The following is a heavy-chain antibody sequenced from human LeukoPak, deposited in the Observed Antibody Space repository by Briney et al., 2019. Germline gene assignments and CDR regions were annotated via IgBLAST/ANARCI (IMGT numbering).Heavy chain of an antibody. D-gene: IGHD3-22*01. CDR2: INHSGST. CDR3: ASFVVVKGGFDY. CDR1: GGSFSGYY. J-gene: IGHJ4*02. Sequence: RSSETLSLTCAVYGGSFSGYYWSWIRQPPGKGLEWIGEINHSGSTNYNPSLKSRVTISVDTSKNQFSLKLSSVTAADTAVYYCASFVVVKGGFDYWGQGTLVTVSS. V-gene: IGHV4-34*01.